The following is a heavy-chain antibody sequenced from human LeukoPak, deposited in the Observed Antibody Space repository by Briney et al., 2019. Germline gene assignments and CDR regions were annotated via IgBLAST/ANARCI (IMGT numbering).Heavy chain of an antibody. D-gene: IGHD1-26*01. J-gene: IGHJ2*01. Sequence: GASVKPSCKAAGSTVTSYDINCGREATGQRREWRGGISAYNGNTNYAQKLSGRVTMTTDTSTSTAYMELRSLRSADTAVYYCQLVGATGYFDLGGRGTLVSVSS. CDR1: GSTVTSYD. CDR3: QLVGATGYFDL. V-gene: IGHV1-18*01. CDR2: ISAYNGNT.